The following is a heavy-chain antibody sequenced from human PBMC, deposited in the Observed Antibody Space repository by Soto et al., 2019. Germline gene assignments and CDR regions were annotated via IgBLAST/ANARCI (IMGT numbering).Heavy chain of an antibody. D-gene: IGHD3-16*01. CDR2: INTYNGNT. CDR3: AMVDVYVTPSTQDV. Sequence: QVQLVQSGAEVKNPGASVKVSCKASGYTFTRYGIGWARQAPGQGLEWMGWINTYNGNTNYAQNVQGRVTLTTDTSTITAYMELRSLRSNDTAIYYCAMVDVYVTPSTQDVWGQGTTVIVS. V-gene: IGHV1-18*01. CDR1: GYTFTRYG. J-gene: IGHJ6*02.